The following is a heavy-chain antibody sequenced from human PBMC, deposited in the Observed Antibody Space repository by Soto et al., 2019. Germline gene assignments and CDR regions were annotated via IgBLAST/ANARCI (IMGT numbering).Heavy chain of an antibody. CDR3: AGEGGGVRGVEDYNWFDP. D-gene: IGHD3-10*01. CDR2: IIPILGIA. CDR1: GGTFSSYT. J-gene: IGHJ5*02. V-gene: IGHV1-69*08. Sequence: QVQLVQSGAEVKKPGSSVKVSCKASGGTFSSYTISWVRQAPGQGLEWMGRIIPILGIANYAQKFQGRVTITADKSTRTAYRELGSLRSEDTAVYYWAGEGGGVRGVEDYNWFDPWGQGTLVTVSS.